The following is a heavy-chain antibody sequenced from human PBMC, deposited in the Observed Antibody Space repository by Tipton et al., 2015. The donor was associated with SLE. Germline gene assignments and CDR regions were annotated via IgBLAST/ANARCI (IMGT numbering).Heavy chain of an antibody. V-gene: IGHV4-38-2*02. J-gene: IGHJ5*02. D-gene: IGHD3-3*01. Sequence: TLSLTCSVSGYSIASGYYWGWLRQPPGKGLEWIGSIYHGGNTDYNPSLKSRVTMSVDTPKNQFSLKVTSVTAADTAMYYCARGDFWSATWFDPWGQGTLVTVSS. CDR3: ARGDFWSATWFDP. CDR2: IYHGGNT. CDR1: GYSIASGYY.